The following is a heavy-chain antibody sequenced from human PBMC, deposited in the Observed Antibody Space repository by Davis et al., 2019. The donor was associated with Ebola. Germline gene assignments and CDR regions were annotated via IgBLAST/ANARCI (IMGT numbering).Heavy chain of an antibody. J-gene: IGHJ4*02. Sequence: AASVKVSCKASGYIFTSYDINWVRQAPGQGLEWMGIINPSGGSTTYAQKFQGRVTMTRDTSTRTVYMELSSLRSEDTAVYYCARGRGHYESSGGDFWGQGTLVTVSS. V-gene: IGHV1-46*01. CDR2: INPSGGST. CDR1: GYIFTSYD. D-gene: IGHD3-22*01. CDR3: ARGRGHYESSGGDF.